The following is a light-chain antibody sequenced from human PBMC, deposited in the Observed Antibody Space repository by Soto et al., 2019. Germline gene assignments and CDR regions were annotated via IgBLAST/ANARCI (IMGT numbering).Light chain of an antibody. CDR2: NAS. J-gene: IGKJ4*01. Sequence: EIVLTQSPATLSLSPGERATLSCRASQNISSSYLAWYQQKPGQAPRLLMYNASNRATGIPARFSGSGSGTDFTLTISSLEPEDFAVYYCQQRTNWPPLTFGGGTKVEIK. CDR3: QQRTNWPPLT. CDR1: QNISSSY. V-gene: IGKV3-11*01.